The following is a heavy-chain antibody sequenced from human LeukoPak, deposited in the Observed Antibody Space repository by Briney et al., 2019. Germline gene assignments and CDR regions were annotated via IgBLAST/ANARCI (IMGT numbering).Heavy chain of an antibody. J-gene: IGHJ4*02. CDR2: ISGSGGST. V-gene: IGHV3-23*01. Sequence: PGGSLRLSCAASGFTFSSYAMSWVRQAPGKGLEWVSAISGSGGSTYYADSVKGRFTISRDNSKNTLYLQMNSLRAEDTAVYYCAKDLGSDCSSTSCWDYWGQGTLVTVSS. CDR1: GFTFSSYA. D-gene: IGHD2-2*01. CDR3: AKDLGSDCSSTSCWDY.